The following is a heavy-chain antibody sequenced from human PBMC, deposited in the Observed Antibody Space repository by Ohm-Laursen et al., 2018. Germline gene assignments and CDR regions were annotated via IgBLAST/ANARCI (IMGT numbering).Heavy chain of an antibody. J-gene: IGHJ4*02. Sequence: SLRLSCAASGFTFSSYWMSWVRQAPGKGLEWVANIKQDGSEKYYVDSVKGRFTISRDNAKNSLYLQMNSLRAKDTAVYYCARGVGPSVVPWWWLYDYWGQGTLVTVSS. CDR3: ARGVGPSVVPWWWLYDY. V-gene: IGHV3-7*01. D-gene: IGHD2-15*01. CDR2: IKQDGSEK. CDR1: GFTFSSYW.